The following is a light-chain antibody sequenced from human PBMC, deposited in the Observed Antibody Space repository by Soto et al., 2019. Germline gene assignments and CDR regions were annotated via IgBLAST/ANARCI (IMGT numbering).Light chain of an antibody. Sequence: EIVLTQSPVTLSLSPGERATLSCRASQSVTTFLAWYQQKPGQAPRLLIYDASKRATGIPARFSGSGSGTDFTPTISSLEPEDFAVYYCQQRTNWPLTFGGGTKVEIK. CDR3: QQRTNWPLT. J-gene: IGKJ4*01. CDR1: QSVTTF. CDR2: DAS. V-gene: IGKV3-11*01.